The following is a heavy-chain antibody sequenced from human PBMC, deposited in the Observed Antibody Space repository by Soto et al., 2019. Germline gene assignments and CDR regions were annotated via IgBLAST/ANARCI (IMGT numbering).Heavy chain of an antibody. Sequence: QVQLRESGPGLLKPSETLSLTCTVSDASVWSDCYFWTWIRQPPGKGLEWIAYNSHTGDTNYNPPLKNRVTISIDTSRNQFSLTATSVTAADTAVYFCARIVVGVTVDLWGQGSLVTVSS. CDR3: ARIVVGVTVDL. J-gene: IGHJ1*01. V-gene: IGHV4-61*01. CDR2: NSHTGDT. CDR1: DASVWSDCYF. D-gene: IGHD1-26*01.